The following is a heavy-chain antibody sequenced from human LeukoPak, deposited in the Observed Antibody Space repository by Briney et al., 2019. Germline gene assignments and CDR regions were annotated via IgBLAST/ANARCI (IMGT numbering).Heavy chain of an antibody. Sequence: PGGSLRLSCAASWFTFSSYEMNWVRQAPGKGLEWISYISSSGSTTYYADSVKGRFTISRDNSAKNSVYLQMNSLRAEDTAVYYCARNDGYWGQGTLVTVSS. CDR3: ARNDGY. J-gene: IGHJ4*02. CDR2: ISSSGSTT. V-gene: IGHV3-48*03. CDR1: WFTFSSYE.